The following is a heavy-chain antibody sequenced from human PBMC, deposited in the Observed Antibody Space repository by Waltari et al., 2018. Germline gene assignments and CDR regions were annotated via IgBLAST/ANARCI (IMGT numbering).Heavy chain of an antibody. V-gene: IGHV4-39*01. D-gene: IGHD3-9*01. J-gene: IGHJ3*02. CDR2: IYYSGST. CDR3: ARRIGYYDILTGFPSSAFDI. Sequence: QLQLQESGPGLVKTSETLSLTCTVSGGSISSSSYSWGWIRPPPGKGLEWIGSIYYSGSTYYNPSLKSRVTISVDTSKNQCSRKLSSVTAADTAVYYCARRIGYYDILTGFPSSAFDIWGQGTMVTVSS. CDR1: GGSISSSSYS.